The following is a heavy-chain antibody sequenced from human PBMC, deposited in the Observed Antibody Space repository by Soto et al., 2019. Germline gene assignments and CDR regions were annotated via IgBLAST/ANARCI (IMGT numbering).Heavy chain of an antibody. D-gene: IGHD6-6*01. CDR2: MNPNSGNT. CDR3: ARVGESIAARYYYYGMDV. CDR1: GYTVTSYV. V-gene: IGHV1-8*01. Sequence: ASVKVSCKTSGYTVTSYVIIGARQATGQGFECLGWMNPNSGNTGYVKKFQGRVTMTRDTSMSTAYMELSSLRSEDTAVYYCARVGESIAARYYYYGMDVWGQGTTVTVSS. J-gene: IGHJ6*02.